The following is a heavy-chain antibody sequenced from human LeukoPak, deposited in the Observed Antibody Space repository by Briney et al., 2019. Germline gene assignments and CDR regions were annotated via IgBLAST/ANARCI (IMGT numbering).Heavy chain of an antibody. CDR3: ARRVVNNRNWYFNL. CDR1: GYSFTRNW. D-gene: IGHD4-23*01. Sequence: KAGESLKISCKGSGYSFTRNWIGWVRQMPGKGLGWMGIIHPGESDTRYSPSFQGQVTISADKSINTAYLQWSSLKASDTAMYYCARRVVNNRNWYFNLWGRGTLVTVSS. J-gene: IGHJ2*01. CDR2: IHPGESDT. V-gene: IGHV5-51*03.